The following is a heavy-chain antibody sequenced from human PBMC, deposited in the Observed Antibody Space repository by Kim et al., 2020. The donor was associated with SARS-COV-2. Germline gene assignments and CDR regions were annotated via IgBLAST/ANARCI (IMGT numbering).Heavy chain of an antibody. Sequence: QKFQGRVTMTRDTSTSTVYLELSSLRSEDTAVYYCARGRDSSGLKSVLDYWGQGTLVTVSS. CDR3: ARGRDSSGLKSVLDY. D-gene: IGHD3-22*01. J-gene: IGHJ4*02. V-gene: IGHV1-46*01.